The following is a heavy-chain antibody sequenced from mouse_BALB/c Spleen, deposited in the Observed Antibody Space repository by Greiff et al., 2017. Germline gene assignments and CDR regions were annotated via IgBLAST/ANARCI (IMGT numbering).Heavy chain of an antibody. CDR2: IDPENGNT. D-gene: IGHD1-1*01. V-gene: IGHV14-1*02. CDR3: ARRGSREDYYAMEY. Sequence: DVHLVESGAELVRPGALVKLSCKASGFNIKDYYMHWVKQRPEQGLEWIGWIDPENGNTIYDPKFQGKASITADTSSNTAYLQLSSLTSEDTAVYNCARRGSREDYYAMEYRGQEASVTVSS. CDR1: GFNIKDYY. J-gene: IGHJ4*01.